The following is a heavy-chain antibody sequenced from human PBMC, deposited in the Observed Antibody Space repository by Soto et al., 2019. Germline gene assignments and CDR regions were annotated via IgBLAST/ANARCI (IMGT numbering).Heavy chain of an antibody. CDR1: GGSFRGYY. CDR3: AGSIAVAAKSGMDV. V-gene: IGHV4-34*01. Sequence: PSETLSLTCAVYGGSFRGYYWSWIRQPPGKGLEWIGEINHSGSTNYNPSLKSRVTISVDTSKNQFSLKLSSVTAADTAVYYCAGSIAVAAKSGMDVWGQGTTVTVSS. J-gene: IGHJ6*02. CDR2: INHSGST. D-gene: IGHD6-19*01.